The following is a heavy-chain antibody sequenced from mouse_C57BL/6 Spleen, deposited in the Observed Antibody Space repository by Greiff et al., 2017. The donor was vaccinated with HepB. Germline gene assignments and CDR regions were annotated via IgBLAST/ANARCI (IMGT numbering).Heavy chain of an antibody. V-gene: IGHV5-6*01. J-gene: IGHJ2*01. CDR3: ARYSNYEEGNY. Sequence: EVKVVESGGDLVKPGGSLKLSCAASGFTFSSYGMSWVRQTPDKRLEWVATISSGGSYTYYPDSVKGRFTISRDNAKNTLYLQMSSLKSEDTAMYYCARYSNYEEGNYWGQGTTLTVSS. CDR1: GFTFSSYG. D-gene: IGHD2-5*01. CDR2: ISSGGSYT.